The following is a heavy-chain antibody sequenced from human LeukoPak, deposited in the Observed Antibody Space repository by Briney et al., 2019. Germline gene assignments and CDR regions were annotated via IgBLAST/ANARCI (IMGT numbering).Heavy chain of an antibody. CDR1: GGSISSSSYY. CDR2: IYYSGST. J-gene: IGHJ4*02. Sequence: SETLSLTCTVSGGSISSSSYYWGWIRQPPGKGLEWIGSIYYSGSTYYNPSLKSRVTISVDTSKNQFSLKLSSVTAADAAVYYCARVSQQLVGDWGQGTLVTVSS. V-gene: IGHV4-39*07. CDR3: ARVSQQLVGD. D-gene: IGHD6-13*01.